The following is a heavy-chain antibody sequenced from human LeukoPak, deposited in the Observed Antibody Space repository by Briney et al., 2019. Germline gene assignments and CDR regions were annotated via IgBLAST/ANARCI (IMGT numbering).Heavy chain of an antibody. CDR2: INSDGSST. Sequence: GGSLRLSCAASGFTFSSYWMHWVRHAPGKGLVWVSRINSDGSSTSYADSVKGRFTISRDNAKNTLYLQMNSLRAEDTAVYYCARGELLAGSSYAFDIWGQGTMVTVSS. CDR1: GFTFSSYW. D-gene: IGHD3-10*01. V-gene: IGHV3-74*01. CDR3: ARGELLAGSSYAFDI. J-gene: IGHJ3*02.